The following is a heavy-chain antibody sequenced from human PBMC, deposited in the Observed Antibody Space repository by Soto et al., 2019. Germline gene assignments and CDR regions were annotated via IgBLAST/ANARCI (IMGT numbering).Heavy chain of an antibody. CDR2: IWYDGRNK. CDR1: GFPFSRYG. Sequence: QVQLVESGGGVVQPGRPLTLSCAASGFPFSRYGMHWVRQAPGKGLEWVAVIWYDGRNKYYGDSVKGRFTISRDNSKNTVYLQINSLRAEDTAVYYCARDSFPKSTVTTDFDYWGQGTLVTVSS. V-gene: IGHV3-33*01. J-gene: IGHJ4*02. D-gene: IGHD4-17*01. CDR3: ARDSFPKSTVTTDFDY.